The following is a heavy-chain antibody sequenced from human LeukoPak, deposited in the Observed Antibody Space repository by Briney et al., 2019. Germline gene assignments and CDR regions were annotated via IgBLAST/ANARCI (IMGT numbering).Heavy chain of an antibody. Sequence: GGSLRLSCAASGFTFSSYAMSWVRKAPGKGLEWVSAISGSGGSTYYADSVKGRFTISRDNSKNTLYLQMNSLRAEDTAVYYCAKDPGGYCSSTSCYYDYWGQGTLVTVSS. D-gene: IGHD2-2*01. J-gene: IGHJ4*02. CDR1: GFTFSSYA. V-gene: IGHV3-23*01. CDR3: AKDPGGYCSSTSCYYDY. CDR2: ISGSGGST.